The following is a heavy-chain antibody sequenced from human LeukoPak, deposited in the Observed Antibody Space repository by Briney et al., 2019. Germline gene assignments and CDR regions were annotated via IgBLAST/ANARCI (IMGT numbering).Heavy chain of an antibody. CDR2: ISAYNGNT. CDR3: ARVLLPDAFHI. D-gene: IGHD2/OR15-2a*01. CDR1: GYTFTTYD. V-gene: IGHV1-18*01. Sequence: ASVKVSCKASGYTFTTYDISWVRQAPGQGLEWMGRISAYNGNTNYAQKFRGRVTLTTDTSTSTAYMELRSLRSDDTAVYYCARVLLPDAFHIWGQGTMVTVS. J-gene: IGHJ3*02.